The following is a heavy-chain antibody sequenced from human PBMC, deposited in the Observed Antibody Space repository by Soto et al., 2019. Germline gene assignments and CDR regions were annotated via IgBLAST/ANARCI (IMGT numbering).Heavy chain of an antibody. V-gene: IGHV3-49*03. D-gene: IGHD6-13*01. Sequence: GGSLRLSCTASGFTFGDYAMSWFRQAPGKGLEWVGFIRSKAYGGTIEYAASVKGRFTISRDDSKSIAYLQMNSLKTEDTAVYYCTRVDGSRWYRYNWFDPWGQGTLVTVSS. CDR3: TRVDGSRWYRYNWFDP. CDR1: GFTFGDYA. CDR2: IRSKAYGGTI. J-gene: IGHJ5*02.